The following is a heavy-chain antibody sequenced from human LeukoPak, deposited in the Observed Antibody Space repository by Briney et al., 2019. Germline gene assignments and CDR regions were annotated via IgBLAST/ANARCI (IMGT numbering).Heavy chain of an antibody. Sequence: GRSLRLSCAASGFTFNNYAMHWVRQAPGKGLEWVAVVTYDGNNKYYADSVKGRFTVSRDNSRNTVNLRMNSLRGEDTAVYYCARAPVRGAVAGVDYWGQGTLVTVSS. CDR1: GFTFNNYA. CDR2: VTYDGNNK. D-gene: IGHD6-19*01. V-gene: IGHV3-30-3*01. J-gene: IGHJ4*02. CDR3: ARAPVRGAVAGVDY.